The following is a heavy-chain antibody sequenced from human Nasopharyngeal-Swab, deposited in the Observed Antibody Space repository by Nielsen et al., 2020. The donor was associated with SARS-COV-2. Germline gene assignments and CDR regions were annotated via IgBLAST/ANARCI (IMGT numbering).Heavy chain of an antibody. CDR1: GFTFSNYW. J-gene: IGHJ5*02. D-gene: IGHD2-8*01. CDR3: AREPWRIMVYEAERSWFDP. Sequence: GESLKISCAASGFTFSNYWMCWVRQAPGKGLEWVANIKQDGSEKYYVDSVKGRFTISRDNAKNSLYLQMSSLRAEDTALYYCAREPWRIMVYEAERSWFDPWGQGTLVTVSS. V-gene: IGHV3-7*03. CDR2: IKQDGSEK.